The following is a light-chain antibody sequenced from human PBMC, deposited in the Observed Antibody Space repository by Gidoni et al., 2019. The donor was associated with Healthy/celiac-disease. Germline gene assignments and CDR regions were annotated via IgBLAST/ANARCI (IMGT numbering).Light chain of an antibody. CDR1: QSISSY. CDR2: AAS. CDR3: QQSYSTPWT. Sequence: DIQMTQSPSSLSASVGDRVTITCRASQSISSYLNLYQQKPGKAPKLLIYAASRLQSGVPSRFSGRGSWTDFTLTISSLQPEDFATYYCQQSYSTPWTFGRGTKVEIK. V-gene: IGKV1-39*01. J-gene: IGKJ1*01.